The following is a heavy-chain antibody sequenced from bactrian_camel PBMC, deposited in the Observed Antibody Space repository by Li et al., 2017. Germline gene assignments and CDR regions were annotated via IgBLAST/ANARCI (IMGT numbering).Heavy chain of an antibody. CDR3: AADPGSAGYCVARHGLFTY. CDR2: ISVNSRP. J-gene: IGHJ4*01. D-gene: IGHD2*01. Sequence: VQLVESGGGSVQAGGSLKLSCEFSGNTNADYCMGWFRQAPGQEREGVAAISVNSRPTYADSVKGRFTVSRDNAKRTLYLQMNNLKPEDTAMYTCAADPGSAGYCVARHGLFTYWGQGTQVTVS. V-gene: IGHV3S55*01. CDR1: GNTNADYC.